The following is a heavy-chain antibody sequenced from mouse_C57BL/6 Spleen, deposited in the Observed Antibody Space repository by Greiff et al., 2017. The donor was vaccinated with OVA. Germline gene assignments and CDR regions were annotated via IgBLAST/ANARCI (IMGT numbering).Heavy chain of an antibody. CDR1: GFSLTRYA. J-gene: IGHJ1*03. CDR2: IWTGGGT. D-gene: IGHD2-4*01. Sequence: QVQLKESGPGLVAPSQSLSITCTVSGFSLTRYAISWVRQPPGKGLEWLGVIWTGGGTNYNSALKSRLSISKDNSKSQVFLKMNSLQTDDTARYYCARMRGWGYDYDKGYWYFDVWGTGTTVTVSS. CDR3: ARMRGWGYDYDKGYWYFDV. V-gene: IGHV2-9-1*01.